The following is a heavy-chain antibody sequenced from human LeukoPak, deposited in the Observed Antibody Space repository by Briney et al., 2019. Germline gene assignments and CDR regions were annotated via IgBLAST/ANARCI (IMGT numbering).Heavy chain of an antibody. CDR2: IFYSGST. CDR1: GGSISTSNYY. J-gene: IGHJ4*02. D-gene: IGHD3-10*01. V-gene: IGHV4-39*07. Sequence: PSETLSLTCTVSGGSISTSNYYWGWIRQPPEKGLEWIGNIFYSGSTYYSPSLKSRVTISLDTSRNQFSLQLNSVTPEDTAVYYCAREGRGVHWVLFDYWGQGTLVTVSS. CDR3: AREGRGVHWVLFDY.